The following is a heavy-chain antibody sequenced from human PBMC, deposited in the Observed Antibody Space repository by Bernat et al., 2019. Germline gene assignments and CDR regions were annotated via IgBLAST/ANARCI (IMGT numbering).Heavy chain of an antibody. CDR2: ISSSSSYT. Sequence: QVQLVESGGGLVKPGGSLRLSCAASGFTFSDYYMSWIRQAPGKGLEWVSYISSSSSYTNYADSVKGRFTISRDNAKNSLYLQMNSLRAEDTAVYYCARESADYYGSGGYEDFPFDPWGQGTLVTVSS. CDR3: ARESADYYGSGGYEDFPFDP. V-gene: IGHV3-11*05. J-gene: IGHJ5*02. D-gene: IGHD3-10*01. CDR1: GFTFSDYY.